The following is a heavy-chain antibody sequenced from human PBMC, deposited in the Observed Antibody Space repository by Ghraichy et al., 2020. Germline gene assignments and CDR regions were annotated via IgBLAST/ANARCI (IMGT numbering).Heavy chain of an antibody. CDR1: GFTFSNYA. D-gene: IGHD2-2*01. V-gene: IGHV3-23*01. J-gene: IGHJ6*04. Sequence: GGSLRLSCAASGFTFSNYAMSWVRQAPGKGLEWVSAISGDGDTTYYADSVKGRFTISRDNSKDTLYVQMDSLRVDDTAVYYCARRVQCTSTSCYVADVWGKGTAVTVSS. CDR2: ISGDGDTT. CDR3: ARRVQCTSTSCYVADV.